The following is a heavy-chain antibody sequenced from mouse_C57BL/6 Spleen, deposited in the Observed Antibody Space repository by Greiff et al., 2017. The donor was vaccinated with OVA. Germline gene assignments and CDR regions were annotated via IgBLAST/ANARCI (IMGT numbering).Heavy chain of an antibody. J-gene: IGHJ4*01. D-gene: IGHD2-5*01. CDR3: ARKDYYSNYYAMDY. Sequence: QVQLQQPGAELVMPGASVKLSCKASGYTFTSYWMHWVKQRPGQGLEWIGEIDPSDSYTNYNQKFKGKSTLTVDKSSSTAYMPLSSLTSEDSAVYYCARKDYYSNYYAMDYWGQGTSVTVSS. V-gene: IGHV1-69*01. CDR2: IDPSDSYT. CDR1: GYTFTSYW.